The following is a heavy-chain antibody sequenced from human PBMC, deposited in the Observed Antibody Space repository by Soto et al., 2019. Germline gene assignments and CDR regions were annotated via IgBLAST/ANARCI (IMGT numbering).Heavy chain of an antibody. CDR1: GFTFSDSW. V-gene: IGHV3-7*01. D-gene: IGHD4-4*01. CDR2: IKPDESEK. CDR3: VRGGSNYAS. J-gene: IGHJ5*02. Sequence: EVQLVESGGGLVQPGGSLRLSCTASGFTFSDSWMTWVRQAPGKRLEWVARIKPDESEKKYAASVKGRFSISRDNAKNSMYLQMDSLRGEDTAVYYCVRGGSNYASWGQGTLVTVSS.